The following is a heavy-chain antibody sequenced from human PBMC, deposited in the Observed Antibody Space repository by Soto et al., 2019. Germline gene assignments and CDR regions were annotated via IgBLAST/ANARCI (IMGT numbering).Heavy chain of an antibody. J-gene: IGHJ6*03. CDR2: IIPILGIA. V-gene: IGHV1-69*02. CDR3: ASEPVAAGLRYYYYMDV. CDR1: GGTFSSYT. Sequence: QVQLVQSGAEVKKPGSSVKVSCKASGGTFSSYTISWVRQAPGQGLEWMGRIIPILGIANYAQKFQGRVTITADKSTSTAYMELSSLRSEDTAVYYCASEPVAAGLRYYYYMDVWGKGTTVTVSS. D-gene: IGHD6-25*01.